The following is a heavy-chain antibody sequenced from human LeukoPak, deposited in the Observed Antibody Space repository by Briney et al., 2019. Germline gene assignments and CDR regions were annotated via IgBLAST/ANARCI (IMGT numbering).Heavy chain of an antibody. CDR1: GFTFSSYA. CDR3: ARGTVVTPMDY. D-gene: IGHD4-23*01. J-gene: IGHJ4*02. Sequence: PGGSLRLSCAASGFTFSSYAMSWVRQAPGKGLEWVSAISGSGGSTYYADSVKGRFTISRDNAKNSLYLQMNSLRAEDTAVYYCARGTVVTPMDYWGQGTLVTVSS. V-gene: IGHV3-23*01. CDR2: ISGSGGST.